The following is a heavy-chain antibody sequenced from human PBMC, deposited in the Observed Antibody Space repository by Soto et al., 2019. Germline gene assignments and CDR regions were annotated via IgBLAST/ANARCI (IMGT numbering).Heavy chain of an antibody. D-gene: IGHD3-22*01. CDR3: AKDYYDSSGYYYGHYYGMDV. CDR1: GFTFSSYA. CDR2: ISGSGGST. Sequence: GGSLRLSCAASGFTFSSYAMSWVRQAPGKGLEWVSAISGSGGSTYYADSVKGRFTISRDNSKNTLYLQMNSLRAEDTAVYYCAKDYYDSSGYYYGHYYGMDVWGQGTTVTVSS. J-gene: IGHJ6*02. V-gene: IGHV3-23*01.